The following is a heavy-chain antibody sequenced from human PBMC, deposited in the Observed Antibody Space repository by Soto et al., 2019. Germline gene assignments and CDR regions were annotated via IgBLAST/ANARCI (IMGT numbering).Heavy chain of an antibody. CDR3: RFNSGVAAARRIDP. Sequence: GGSLRLSCAASGFTFSSYSMNWVRQAPGKGLEWVSSISSSSSYIYYADSVKGRFTISRDNAKNSLYLQMNSLRAEDTAVYYCRFNSGVAAARRIDPWGQGTLVTVSS. CDR1: GFTFSSYS. D-gene: IGHD6-13*01. CDR2: ISSSSSYI. J-gene: IGHJ5*02. V-gene: IGHV3-21*01.